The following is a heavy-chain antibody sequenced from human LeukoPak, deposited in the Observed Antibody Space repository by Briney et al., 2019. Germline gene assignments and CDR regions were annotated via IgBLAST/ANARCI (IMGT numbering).Heavy chain of an antibody. D-gene: IGHD3-3*01. CDR3: ASQIWSGYYFDY. Sequence: GASVKVSCKASGYTFTSYYMHWVRQAPGHGLEWMGWINPNSGGTNYAQKFQGRVTMTRDTSISTAYMELSRLRSDDTAVYYCASQIWSGYYFDYWGQGTLVTVSS. CDR1: GYTFTSYY. CDR2: INPNSGGT. V-gene: IGHV1-2*02. J-gene: IGHJ4*02.